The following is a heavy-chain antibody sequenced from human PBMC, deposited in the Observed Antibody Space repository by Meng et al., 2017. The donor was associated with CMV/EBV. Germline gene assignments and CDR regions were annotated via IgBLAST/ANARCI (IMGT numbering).Heavy chain of an antibody. Sequence: GGPLRPPCAASGFTFDDYGMSWVPQAPGKGLEWVSGIHWNGGSTGYADSVKGRFTISRDNAKNSLYLQMNSLRAEDTALYYCARGVGNIVVVPAATYGMDVWGQGTTVTVSS. D-gene: IGHD2-2*01. CDR1: GFTFDDYG. J-gene: IGHJ6*02. CDR2: IHWNGGST. CDR3: ARGVGNIVVVPAATYGMDV. V-gene: IGHV3-20*04.